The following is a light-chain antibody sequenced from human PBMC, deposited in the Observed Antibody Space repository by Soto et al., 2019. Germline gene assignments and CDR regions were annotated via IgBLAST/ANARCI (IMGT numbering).Light chain of an antibody. J-gene: IGKJ4*01. Sequence: DIQMPQSPSTLSASVGDRVTISCRASQTISTWLAWYQQKPGKAPNLLIYKASSLESGVPSRFSGSGSGTEFTLTISSLQPDDFATYYCRQYNTFPLTFGGGTKVEIK. CDR3: RQYNTFPLT. V-gene: IGKV1-5*03. CDR1: QTISTW. CDR2: KAS.